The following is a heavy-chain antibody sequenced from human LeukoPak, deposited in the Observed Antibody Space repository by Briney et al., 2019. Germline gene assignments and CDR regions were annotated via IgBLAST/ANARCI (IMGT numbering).Heavy chain of an antibody. J-gene: IGHJ3*02. V-gene: IGHV3-33*01. Sequence: GGSLRLSCAASGFTFSSYGMRWVRQAPGKGLEWVAVIWYDGSNKYYADSVKGRFTISRDNSKNTLYLQMNSLRAEDTAVYYCARDIGYCTNGVCYSLAFDIWGQGTMVTVSS. CDR3: ARDIGYCTNGVCYSLAFDI. D-gene: IGHD2-8*01. CDR1: GFTFSSYG. CDR2: IWYDGSNK.